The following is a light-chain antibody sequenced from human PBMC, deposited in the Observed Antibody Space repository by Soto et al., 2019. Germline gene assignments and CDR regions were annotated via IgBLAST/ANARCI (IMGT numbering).Light chain of an antibody. V-gene: IGLV1-40*01. CDR3: QSYASSLSYV. Sequence: QSVLTQPPSVSGAPGQRVTISCTGSRTNIGAGYDVHWYQHLPGTTPKLLIYGNSNRPSGVPDRFSGSKSGTSASLAITGLQAEYEADYYCQSYASSLSYVFGTGTKLTVL. CDR2: GNS. J-gene: IGLJ1*01. CDR1: RTNIGAGYD.